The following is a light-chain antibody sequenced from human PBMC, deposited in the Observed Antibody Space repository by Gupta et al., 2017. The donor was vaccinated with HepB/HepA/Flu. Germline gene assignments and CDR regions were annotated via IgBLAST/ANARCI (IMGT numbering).Light chain of an antibody. CDR3: QQDNNWPLT. CDR2: GAS. CDR1: QIINNN. Sequence: EIVMTQSPATLSVSPGERATLSCRASQIINNNFLAWYQQKPGQAPRLLIYGASTRATGLPARFSGSGSGTEFTLTISIRQSEDFAVYYCQQDNNWPLTFGGGTTVEIK. J-gene: IGKJ4*01. V-gene: IGKV3-15*01.